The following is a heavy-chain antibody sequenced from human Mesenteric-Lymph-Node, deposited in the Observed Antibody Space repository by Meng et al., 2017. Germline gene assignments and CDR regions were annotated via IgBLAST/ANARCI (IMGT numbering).Heavy chain of an antibody. D-gene: IGHD3-3*02. J-gene: IGHJ4*02. CDR3: AISRNPFDY. CDR2: ISSSGSTI. Sequence: GESLKISCAASGFTFSSYTMNWVRQAPGKGLEWVSYISSSGSTIYYADSVKGRFTISRDNAKNSLYLQMNSLRAEDTAVYYCAISRNPFDYWGQGTLVTVSS. V-gene: IGHV3-48*04. CDR1: GFTFSSYT.